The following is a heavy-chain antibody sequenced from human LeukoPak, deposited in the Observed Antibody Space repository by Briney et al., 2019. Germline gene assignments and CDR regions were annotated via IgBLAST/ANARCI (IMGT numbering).Heavy chain of an antibody. D-gene: IGHD4-23*01. J-gene: IGHJ5*02. Sequence: PSETLSLTCTVSGGFISSGRYYWGWIRQSPGKGLEWIGSLQYSETTYYNPSLKSRVTISVDTSSNKFSLRLISVTAADTAVYYCARPGGGNYPWGQGTLVTVSS. CDR2: LQYSETT. CDR3: ARPGGGNYP. CDR1: GGFISSGRYY. V-gene: IGHV4-39*01.